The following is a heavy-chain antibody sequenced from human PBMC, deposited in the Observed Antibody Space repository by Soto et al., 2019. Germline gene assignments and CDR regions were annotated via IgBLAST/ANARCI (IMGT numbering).Heavy chain of an antibody. D-gene: IGHD3-10*01. CDR1: GDSVTSHY. CDR3: ARQVVPAWFGELTPPFDY. CDR2: MHYTGFS. J-gene: IGHJ4*02. Sequence: PSETLSLTCSFSGDSVTSHYLTWIRQSPEKGLEWIGYMHYTGFSHYNPSLKSRLTISVDTSKNQFTLKLTSVTVADTAVYYCARQVVPAWFGELTPPFDYWGQGTLVTVSS. V-gene: IGHV4-59*08.